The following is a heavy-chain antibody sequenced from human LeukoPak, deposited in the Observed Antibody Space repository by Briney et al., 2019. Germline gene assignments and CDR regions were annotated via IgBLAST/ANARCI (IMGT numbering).Heavy chain of an antibody. CDR3: ARGLEGYDLYYYYMDV. J-gene: IGHJ6*03. D-gene: IGHD5-12*01. CDR1: GFTFSSYS. V-gene: IGHV3-21*01. Sequence: GGSLRLSCAASGFTFSSYSMNWVRQAPGKGLEWVSSISSSSYIYYADSVKGRFTISRDNAKNSLYLQMNSLRAEDTAVYYCARGLEGYDLYYYYMDVWGKGATVTVSS. CDR2: ISSSSYI.